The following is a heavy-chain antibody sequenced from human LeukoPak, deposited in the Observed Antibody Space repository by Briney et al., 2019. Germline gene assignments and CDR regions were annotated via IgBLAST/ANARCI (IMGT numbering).Heavy chain of an antibody. V-gene: IGHV1-2*06. CDR2: LNPNTGHA. Sequence: ASVRVSCKVVAYDFTGYYIHWVRQAPGQGPEWMGRLNPNTGHAVYAFKFQGRVTITRDTSSNTAYMEVTRLTSDDTALYYCAKDRDGADRIVLWGQGTLVTVSS. CDR1: AYDFTGYY. CDR3: AKDRDGADRIVL. D-gene: IGHD5-24*01. J-gene: IGHJ4*02.